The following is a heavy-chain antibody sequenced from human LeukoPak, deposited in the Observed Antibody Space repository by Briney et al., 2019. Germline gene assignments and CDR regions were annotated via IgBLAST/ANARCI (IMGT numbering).Heavy chain of an antibody. J-gene: IGHJ4*02. CDR3: ASFISGDSDGYPLAGSY. Sequence: ASVKVSCKASGYTFTSYYMHWVRQAPGQGLEWMGIINSSGGSTSYAQKSQGRVTMTRDTSTSTVYMELSSLRSEDTAVYYCASFISGDSDGYPLAGSYWGQGTLVTVSS. V-gene: IGHV1-46*03. D-gene: IGHD5-24*01. CDR2: INSSGGST. CDR1: GYTFTSYY.